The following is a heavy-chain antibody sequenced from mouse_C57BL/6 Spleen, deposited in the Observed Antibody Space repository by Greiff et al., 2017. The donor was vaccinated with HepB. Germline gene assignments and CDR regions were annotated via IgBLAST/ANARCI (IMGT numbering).Heavy chain of an antibody. CDR2: IYPGDGDT. V-gene: IGHV1-82*01. CDR3: TIYLYYAMDY. Sequence: QVQLQQSGPELVKPGASVKISCKASGYAFSSSWMNWVKQRPGKGLEWIGRIYPGDGDTNHNGKFKGKATLTADKSSSTAYMQLSSLTSEDSAVYFCTIYLYYAMDYWGQGTSVTVSS. D-gene: IGHD5-5*01. CDR1: GYAFSSSW. J-gene: IGHJ4*01.